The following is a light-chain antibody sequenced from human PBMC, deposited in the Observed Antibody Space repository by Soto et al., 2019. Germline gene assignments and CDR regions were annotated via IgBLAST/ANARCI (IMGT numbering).Light chain of an antibody. Sequence: EIVLTQSPGTLSLSPGERATLSCRASQSVANTYVAWYQQKPGQAPRLLIYDASVRATGIPDRFSSSDSGTDFTLTISRLEPEDFAVYYCQQFRDSPGTFGQGTKVEL. V-gene: IGKV3-20*01. CDR1: QSVANTY. CDR3: QQFRDSPGT. CDR2: DAS. J-gene: IGKJ1*01.